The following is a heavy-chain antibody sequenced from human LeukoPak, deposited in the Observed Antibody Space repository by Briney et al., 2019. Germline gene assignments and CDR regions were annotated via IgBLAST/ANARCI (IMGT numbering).Heavy chain of an antibody. J-gene: IGHJ4*02. CDR1: GYTFTSYD. CDR2: MNPNSGNT. CDR3: ASLGGIYYDILTGYYTDDY. Sequence: GASVKVSCKASGYTFTSYDINWVRQATGQGLEWMGWMNPNSGNTGYAQKFQGRVTMTRNTSISTAYMELSSLRSEDTAVYYCASLGGIYYDILTGYYTDDYWGQGTLVTVSS. D-gene: IGHD3-9*01. V-gene: IGHV1-8*01.